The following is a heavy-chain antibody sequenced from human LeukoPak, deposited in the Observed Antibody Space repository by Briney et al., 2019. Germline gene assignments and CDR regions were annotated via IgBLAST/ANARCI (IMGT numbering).Heavy chain of an antibody. CDR2: ISHEEHVK. J-gene: IGHJ3*02. Sequence: PGGSLRLSCAASGFTFSSYAMSWVRQAPDKGLEWVALISHEEHVKSYADSAKGRFTISRDNSKNTVYLQMDSLRLEDTAIYNCAREEYSSGRAGTFYIWGQGTMVTVSS. CDR1: GFTFSSYA. D-gene: IGHD6-19*01. V-gene: IGHV3-30*04. CDR3: AREEYSSGRAGTFYI.